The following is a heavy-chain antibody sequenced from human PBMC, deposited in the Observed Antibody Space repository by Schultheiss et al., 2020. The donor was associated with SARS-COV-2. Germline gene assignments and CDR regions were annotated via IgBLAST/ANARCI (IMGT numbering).Heavy chain of an antibody. J-gene: IGHJ4*02. Sequence: SETLSLTCAVYGGSFSGYYWSWIRQPPGKGLEWIGEINHSGSTNYNPSLKSRVTISVDKSKNQFSLKLSSVTAADTAVYYCARSSYYDFWSGYYWGQGTLVTVSS. V-gene: IGHV4-34*01. D-gene: IGHD3-3*01. CDR1: GGSFSGYY. CDR3: ARSSYYDFWSGYY. CDR2: INHSGST.